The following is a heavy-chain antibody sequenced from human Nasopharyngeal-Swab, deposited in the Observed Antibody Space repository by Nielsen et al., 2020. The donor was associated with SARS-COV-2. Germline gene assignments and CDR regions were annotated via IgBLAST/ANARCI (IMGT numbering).Heavy chain of an antibody. J-gene: IGHJ6*02. Sequence: WIRQSPSRGLEWLGRTYYRSKWYTDYAISVKSRITLNRDTSKNQFSLQLDSVTPEDTAVYYCARGDYYYGMGVWGQGTAVTVSS. V-gene: IGHV6-1*01. CDR2: TYYRSKWYT. CDR3: ARGDYYYGMGV.